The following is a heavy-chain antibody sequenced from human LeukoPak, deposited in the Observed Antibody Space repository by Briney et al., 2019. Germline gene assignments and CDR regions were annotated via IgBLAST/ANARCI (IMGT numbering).Heavy chain of an antibody. J-gene: IGHJ6*02. D-gene: IGHD3-10*01. V-gene: IGHV4-34*01. CDR2: NNHSGST. CDR1: GGSFSGYY. CDR3: AREAYYYGSGRRGVLDIYYGMDV. Sequence: SETLSLTCAVYGGSFSGYYWSWIRQPPGKGLEWIGENNHSGSTNYNPSLKRRVTISVHTSKNQFSLKLSSVTAADTAVYYCAREAYYYGSGRRGVLDIYYGMDVWGQGTTVTVSS.